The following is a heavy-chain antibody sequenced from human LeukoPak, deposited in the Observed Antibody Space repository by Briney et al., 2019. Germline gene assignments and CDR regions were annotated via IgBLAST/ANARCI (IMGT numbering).Heavy chain of an antibody. D-gene: IGHD1-20*01. CDR3: ARDNWNDGLDY. Sequence: GGSLRLSCAASGFTFSSYWMHWVRHAPGKGLVWVSRINSDGSSTSYADSVKGRFTIARDNAKNTLYLQMNSLRAEDTAVYYCARDNWNDGLDYWGQGTLVTVSS. V-gene: IGHV3-74*01. CDR2: INSDGSST. J-gene: IGHJ4*02. CDR1: GFTFSSYW.